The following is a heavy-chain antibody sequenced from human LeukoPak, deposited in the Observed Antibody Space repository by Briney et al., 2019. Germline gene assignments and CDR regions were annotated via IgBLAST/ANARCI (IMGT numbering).Heavy chain of an antibody. CDR1: GYTFTSYG. D-gene: IGHD3-3*01. J-gene: IGHJ5*02. V-gene: IGHV1-8*02. CDR2: ISAYNGNT. CDR3: ARGGDYDFWSGYYGSGNWFDP. Sequence: ASVKVSCKASGYTFTSYGISWVRQAPGQGLEWMGWISAYNGNTGYAQKFQGRVTMTRNTSISTAYMELSSLRSEDTAVYYCARGGDYDFWSGYYGSGNWFDPWGQGTLVTVSS.